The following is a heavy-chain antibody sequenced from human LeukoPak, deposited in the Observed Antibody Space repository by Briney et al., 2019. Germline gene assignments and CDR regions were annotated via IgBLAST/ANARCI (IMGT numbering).Heavy chain of an antibody. Sequence: SETLSLTCAVYGGSFSGYYWSWIRQPPGKGLEWIGEINHSGSTNYNPSLKSRVTISVDTSKNQFSLKLSSVTAADTAVYYCARSPVVVPAAIHRFDPWGQGTLVTVSS. V-gene: IGHV4-34*01. CDR3: ARSPVVVPAAIHRFDP. D-gene: IGHD2-2*01. CDR1: GGSFSGYY. CDR2: INHSGST. J-gene: IGHJ5*02.